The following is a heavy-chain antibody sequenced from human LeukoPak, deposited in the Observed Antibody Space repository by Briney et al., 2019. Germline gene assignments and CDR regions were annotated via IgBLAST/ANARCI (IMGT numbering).Heavy chain of an antibody. CDR2: IYHSGSS. V-gene: IGHV4-38-2*01. Sequence: PSETLSLTCAVYSGSFSGYYWGWIRQPPGKGLEWIGSIYHSGSSYYNPSLKSRVTISVDTSKNQFSLKLSSVTAADTAVYYCARSADITRNYGWLDYWGQGTLVTVSS. CDR1: SGSFSGYY. CDR3: ARSADITRNYGWLDY. D-gene: IGHD1-7*01. J-gene: IGHJ4*02.